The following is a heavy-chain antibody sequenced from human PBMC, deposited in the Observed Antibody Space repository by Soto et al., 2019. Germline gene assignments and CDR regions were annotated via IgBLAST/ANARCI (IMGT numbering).Heavy chain of an antibody. CDR3: AKGSASARPYYFDY. Sequence: GGSLRLSCAASGFTFSTFAIHWVRQAPGKGLEWVSAMSGRGGNNWYGHSVKGRFTISRDPSRNTLYLQMSSLRAEDTALYYCAKGSASARPYYFDYWGQGTLVTVSS. D-gene: IGHD6-6*01. CDR2: MSGRGGNN. J-gene: IGHJ4*02. V-gene: IGHV3-23*01. CDR1: GFTFSTFA.